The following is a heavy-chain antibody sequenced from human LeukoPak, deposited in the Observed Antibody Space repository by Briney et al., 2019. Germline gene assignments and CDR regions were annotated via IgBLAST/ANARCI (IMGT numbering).Heavy chain of an antibody. D-gene: IGHD3-22*01. CDR1: GGSISSSSYY. CDR2: IYYSGST. Sequence: SETLSLTCTVSGGSISSSSYYWGWIRQPPGKGLEWIGSIYYSGSTYYNPSLKSRVTISVDTSKNQFSLKLSSVTAADTAVYYCARRGGGDSSGYPPMLFDYWGQGTLVTVSS. V-gene: IGHV4-39*01. CDR3: ARRGGGDSSGYPPMLFDY. J-gene: IGHJ4*02.